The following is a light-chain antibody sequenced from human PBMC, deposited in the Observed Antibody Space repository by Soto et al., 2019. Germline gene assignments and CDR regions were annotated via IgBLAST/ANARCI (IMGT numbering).Light chain of an antibody. CDR3: AAWDDSLNASYV. Sequence: QSVLTQPPSASGTPGQRVIVSCSGSSSNIGKNTVNWHQQLPGTAPKLLIYTNDQRPSGVPDRFSGFKSGTSASLAISGLQSEDEADYYCAAWDDSLNASYVFGTGTKVTVL. CDR2: TND. J-gene: IGLJ1*01. V-gene: IGLV1-44*01. CDR1: SSNIGKNT.